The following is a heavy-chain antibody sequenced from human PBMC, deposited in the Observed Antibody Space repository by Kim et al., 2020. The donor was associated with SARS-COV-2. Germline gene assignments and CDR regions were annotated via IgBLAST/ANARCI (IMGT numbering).Heavy chain of an antibody. Sequence: GGSLRLSCAASGFTFSSTWMHWVRQAPGEGLVWGSCRDSDGSDKKYADSVKGRFTRARDNAKKTLYLHMHSLRVADTAQSYWSTAGHVRFDTWGQGTLV. CDR3: STAGHVRFDT. J-gene: IGHJ5*02. CDR1: GFTFSSTW. CDR2: RDSDGSDK. V-gene: IGHV3-74*01.